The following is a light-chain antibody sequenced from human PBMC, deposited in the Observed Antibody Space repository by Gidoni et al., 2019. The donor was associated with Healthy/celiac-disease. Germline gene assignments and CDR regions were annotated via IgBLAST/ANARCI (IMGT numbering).Light chain of an antibody. V-gene: IGKV3-15*01. CDR3: QQYNDWPRT. J-gene: IGKJ5*01. CDR1: QSVSSK. CDR2: GAF. Sequence: IVMTQSPATLSVSPGERATLSCRASQSVSSKLAWYQQKPGQAPRLLIYGAFTRATSIPARFSGSGSGTEFTLTISSLQSEDFAIYYCQQYNDWPRTFGQGTRLEIK.